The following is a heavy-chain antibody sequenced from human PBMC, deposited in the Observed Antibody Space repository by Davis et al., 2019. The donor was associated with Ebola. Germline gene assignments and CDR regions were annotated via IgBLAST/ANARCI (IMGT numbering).Heavy chain of an antibody. CDR3: ARDRRFYDRSGVVVGLHFDS. D-gene: IGHD3-22*01. Sequence: GESLKISCAASGFTFSSYHMHWVRQAPGKGLEWVAFMSYDGSNQDYADSVKGRFTISRDNSKNTLYLQMDTLRVEDTGIYYCARDRRFYDRSGVVVGLHFDSWGQGTLVSVSS. CDR1: GFTFSSYH. V-gene: IGHV3-30-3*01. CDR2: MSYDGSNQ. J-gene: IGHJ4*02.